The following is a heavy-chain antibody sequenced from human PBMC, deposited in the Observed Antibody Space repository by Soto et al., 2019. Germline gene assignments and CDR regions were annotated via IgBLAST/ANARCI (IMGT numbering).Heavy chain of an antibody. Sequence: ASVKVSCKASGYTFTIYGISWVRQAPGQGLEWMGWISAYNGNTNYAQKLQGRVTMTTDTSTSTAYMELRSLRSDDTAVYYCARAMDVVPAAWFDPWGQGTLVTVSS. CDR2: ISAYNGNT. V-gene: IGHV1-18*01. CDR1: GYTFTIYG. D-gene: IGHD2-2*01. CDR3: ARAMDVVPAAWFDP. J-gene: IGHJ5*02.